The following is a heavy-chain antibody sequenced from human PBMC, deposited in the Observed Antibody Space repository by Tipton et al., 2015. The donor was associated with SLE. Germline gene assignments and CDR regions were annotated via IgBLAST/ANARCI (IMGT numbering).Heavy chain of an antibody. CDR1: GGSISSSRYY. CDR3: VHDFGDSYFDY. D-gene: IGHD2-21*02. CDR2: LYHSGRT. V-gene: IGHV4-39*07. Sequence: LRLSCTVFGGSISSSRYYWGWIRQPPGKGLEWIGSLYHSGRTYSTPSLKSRVSISVDTSKNQFSLRLSSVTAADTAVYYCVHDFGDSYFDYWGQGTLVTVSS. J-gene: IGHJ4*02.